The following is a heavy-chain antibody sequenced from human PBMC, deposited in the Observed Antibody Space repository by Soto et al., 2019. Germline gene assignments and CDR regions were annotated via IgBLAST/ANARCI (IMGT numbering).Heavy chain of an antibody. CDR2: ISGSGFKK. CDR3: AKNQGVELVPLATVDWFDP. D-gene: IGHD1-26*01. J-gene: IGHJ5*02. Sequence: GLEWISSISGSGFKKYYADSVKGRFTISRDNSKGTVYLELNNLSAEDTAVYHCAKNQGVELVPLATVDWFDPWGQGSVVTVSS. V-gene: IGHV3-23*01.